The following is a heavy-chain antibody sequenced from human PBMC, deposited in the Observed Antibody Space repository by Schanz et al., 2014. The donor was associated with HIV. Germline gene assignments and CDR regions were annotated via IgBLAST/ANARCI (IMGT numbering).Heavy chain of an antibody. Sequence: EIQLLESGGGLVQPGGSLRLSCAASGFSFSSYVMSWIRQAPGKGLEWVSYISGSGGSTNYADSVKGRFTISRDNSKNTLSLQMNSLRAEDTAVYYCARPDYDFWVDVWGQGTTVTVS. CDR2: ISGSGGST. V-gene: IGHV3-23*01. J-gene: IGHJ6*02. D-gene: IGHD3-3*01. CDR3: ARPDYDFWVDV. CDR1: GFSFSSYV.